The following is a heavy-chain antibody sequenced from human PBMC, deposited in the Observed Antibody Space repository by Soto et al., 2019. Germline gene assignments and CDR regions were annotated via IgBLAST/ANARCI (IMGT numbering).Heavy chain of an antibody. CDR3: ARGLILWFGELSRRGGYYYYMDV. D-gene: IGHD3-10*01. CDR1: GGSFSGYQ. J-gene: IGHJ6*03. V-gene: IGHV4-34*01. Sequence: QVQLQQWGAGLLKPSETLSLTCAVYGGSFSGYQWSWIRQTPGKGLEWIGEINDSGNINYNPSLKSRVIILTDTPKKQISRKLSSVTAADTAVYYCARGLILWFGELSRRGGYYYYMDVWGKGTTVTVSS. CDR2: INDSGNI.